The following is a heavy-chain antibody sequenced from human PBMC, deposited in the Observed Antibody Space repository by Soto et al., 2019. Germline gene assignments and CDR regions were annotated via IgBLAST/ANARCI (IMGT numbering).Heavy chain of an antibody. J-gene: IGHJ6*02. CDR3: ARSYNGSGSPYYYYYGMDV. CDR2: IIPIFGTA. V-gene: IGHV1-69*13. Sequence: SVKVSCKASGGTFSSYAISWVRQAPGQGLEWMGGIIPIFGTANYAQKFQGRVTITADESTSTAYMELSSLRSEDTAVYYFARSYNGSGSPYYYYYGMDVWGQGTTVTVSS. D-gene: IGHD3-10*01. CDR1: GGTFSSYA.